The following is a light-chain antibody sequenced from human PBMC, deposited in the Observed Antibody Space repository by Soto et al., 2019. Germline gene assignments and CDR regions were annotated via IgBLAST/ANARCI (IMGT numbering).Light chain of an antibody. CDR2: EVS. V-gene: IGLV2-23*02. CDR1: SSDVGSYNL. Sequence: QSVLTQPASVSGSPGQSITISCTGNSSDVGSYNLVSWYQQHPGKAPKLMIYEVSKRPSGVSNRFSGSKSGNTASLTISGLQAEEEADYYCCSYAGSSTFVYVFGTGTKVTVL. J-gene: IGLJ1*01. CDR3: CSYAGSSTFVYV.